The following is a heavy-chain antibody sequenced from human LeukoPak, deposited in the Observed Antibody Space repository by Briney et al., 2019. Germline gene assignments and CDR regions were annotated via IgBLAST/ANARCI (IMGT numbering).Heavy chain of an antibody. CDR2: IIPIFGTA. Sequence: ASVKVSCKASGGTFSSYAIRWVRQAPGQGLEWMGGIIPIFGTANYAQKFQGRVTITADESTSTAYMELSSLRSEDTAVYYCARGSPYYYDSSGLFGYWGQGTLVTVSS. J-gene: IGHJ4*02. D-gene: IGHD3-22*01. V-gene: IGHV1-69*13. CDR1: GGTFSSYA. CDR3: ARGSPYYYDSSGLFGY.